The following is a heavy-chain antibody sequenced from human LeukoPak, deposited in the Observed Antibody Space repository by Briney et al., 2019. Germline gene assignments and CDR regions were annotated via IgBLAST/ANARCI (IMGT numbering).Heavy chain of an antibody. CDR2: INPNSGGT. D-gene: IGHD2-2*01. CDR1: GYTFTGYY. CDR3: ARLYCSSTSCHPDY. Sequence: ASVKVSCKASGYTFTGYYIHWARQAPGQGLEWMGWINPNSGGTNYAQKFQGRVTMTRDTSISTAYMELSSLRSDDTAVYYCARLYCSSTSCHPDYWGQGTLVTVSS. J-gene: IGHJ4*02. V-gene: IGHV1-2*02.